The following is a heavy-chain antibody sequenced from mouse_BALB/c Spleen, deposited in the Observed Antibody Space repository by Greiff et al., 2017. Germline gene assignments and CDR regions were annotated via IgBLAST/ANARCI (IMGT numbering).Heavy chain of an antibody. V-gene: IGHV5-9-4*01. D-gene: IGHD1-2*01. CDR2: ISSGGSYT. J-gene: IGHJ4*01. CDR1: GFTFSSYA. CDR3: ARALLRPAMDY. Sequence: EVKVVESGGGLVKPGGSLKLSCAASGFTFSSYAMSWVRQSPEKRLEWVAEISSGGSYTYYPDTVTGRFTISRDNAKNTLYLEMSSLRSEDTAMYYCARALLRPAMDYWGQGTSVTVSS.